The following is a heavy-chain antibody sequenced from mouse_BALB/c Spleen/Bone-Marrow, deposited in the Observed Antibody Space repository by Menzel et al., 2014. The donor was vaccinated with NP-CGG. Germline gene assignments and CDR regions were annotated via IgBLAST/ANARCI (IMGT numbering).Heavy chain of an antibody. Sequence: DVKLVESGGGLVKPGGSLKLSCAASGFTFSSYAMSWVRQTPEKRLEWVASISSVGSTYYPDSVKGRFTISRDNARNILYLQMSSLRSEDTAMYYCASYYDYTWFAYWGQGTLVTVSA. D-gene: IGHD2-4*01. CDR1: GFTFSSYA. CDR3: ASYYDYTWFAY. CDR2: ISSVGST. V-gene: IGHV5-6-5*01. J-gene: IGHJ3*01.